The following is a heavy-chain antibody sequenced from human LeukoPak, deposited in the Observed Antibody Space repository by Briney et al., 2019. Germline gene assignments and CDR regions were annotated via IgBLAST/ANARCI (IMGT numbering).Heavy chain of an antibody. Sequence: PSETLSLTCAVYGGSFSAYYWSWIRQPPGKGLEWMGEINHSGSTNYNPSLKSRATTSVDTSKKQFSLKLSSLTAADTAVYYCARGSCSGGSYYLYNYYHYMDVWGKGTTVTVSS. CDR3: ARGSCSGGSYYLYNYYHYMDV. CDR2: INHSGST. D-gene: IGHD2-15*01. CDR1: GGSFSAYY. J-gene: IGHJ6*03. V-gene: IGHV4-34*01.